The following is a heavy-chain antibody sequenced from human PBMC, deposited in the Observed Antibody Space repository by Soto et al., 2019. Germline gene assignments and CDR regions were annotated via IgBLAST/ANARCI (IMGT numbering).Heavy chain of an antibody. V-gene: IGHV3-23*01. CDR3: APKARIIMVGGVPVARLFAY. CDR1: GFTFSSYA. D-gene: IGHD2-15*01. CDR2: ISGSGGST. Sequence: GGSLRLSCAASGFTFSSYAMSWVRQAPGKGLEWVSAISGSGGSTYYADSVKGRFTISRDNSKNTLYLQMNSLRAEDTAVYYWAPKARIIMVGGVPVARLFAYRALGPLLTVS. J-gene: IGHJ4*02.